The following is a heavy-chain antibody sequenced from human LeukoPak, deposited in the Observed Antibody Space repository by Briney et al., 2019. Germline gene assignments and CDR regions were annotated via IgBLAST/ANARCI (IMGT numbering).Heavy chain of an antibody. J-gene: IGHJ4*02. CDR2: IKQDGSEK. D-gene: IGHD6-13*01. Sequence: GGSLRLSCAASGFTFSSYWMSWVRQAPGKGLEWVANIKQDGSEKYYVDSVKGRFTISRDNAKNSLYLQMNSLRAEDTAVYSCARDLMAGSSWPGAFDYWGQGTLVTVSS. V-gene: IGHV3-7*01. CDR3: ARDLMAGSSWPGAFDY. CDR1: GFTFSSYW.